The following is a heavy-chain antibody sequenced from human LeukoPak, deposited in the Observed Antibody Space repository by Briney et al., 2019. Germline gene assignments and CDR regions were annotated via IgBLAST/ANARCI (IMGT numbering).Heavy chain of an antibody. Sequence: SETLSLTCTVSGGSIRSSSYYWGWIRQPPGKGLEWIGTIYYNGATQYNPSLKSRVTMSVDTSKNQFSLKLTSVTAADTAVYYCAIEGRESSYALGRKPDYWGQGTLLTVSS. D-gene: IGHD5-18*01. CDR1: GGSIRSSSYY. J-gene: IGHJ4*02. CDR2: IYYNGAT. V-gene: IGHV4-39*01. CDR3: AIEGRESSYALGRKPDY.